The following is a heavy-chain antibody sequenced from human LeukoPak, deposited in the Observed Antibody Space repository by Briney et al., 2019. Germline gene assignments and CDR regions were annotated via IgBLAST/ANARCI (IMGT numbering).Heavy chain of an antibody. J-gene: IGHJ6*02. Sequence: GGSLRLSCAASGFTFDDYAMHWVRQAPGKGLEWVSGISWNSGSIGYADSVKGRFTISRDNAKNSLYLQMNSLRAEDTAVYYCQCSVGGMDVWGQGTTVTVSS. CDR2: ISWNSGSI. CDR1: GFTFDDYA. V-gene: IGHV3-9*01. D-gene: IGHD2-8*01. CDR3: QCSVGGMDV.